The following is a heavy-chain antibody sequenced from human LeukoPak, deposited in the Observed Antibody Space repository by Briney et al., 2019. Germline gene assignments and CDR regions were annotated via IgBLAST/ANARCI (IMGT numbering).Heavy chain of an antibody. V-gene: IGHV4-39*01. D-gene: IGHD3-3*01. CDR1: GGSISSSSYY. Sequence: SETLSLTCTVSGGSISSSSYYWCWIRQPPGKGLEWIGSIYYSGSTYYNPSLKSRVTISVDTSKNQFSLKLSSVTAADTAVYYCARLTIFGVVIVNDAFDIWGQGTMVTVSS. CDR2: IYYSGST. J-gene: IGHJ3*02. CDR3: ARLTIFGVVIVNDAFDI.